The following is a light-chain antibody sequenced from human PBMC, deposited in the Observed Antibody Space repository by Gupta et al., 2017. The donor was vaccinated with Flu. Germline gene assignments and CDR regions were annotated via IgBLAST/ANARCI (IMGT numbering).Light chain of an antibody. J-gene: IGLJ1*01. Sequence: SALTQPLSVSGAPGQSVTIACTGSSSNIGAGDDVHWYQQRPGTAPKLLIYANRNRPSGVPDRFSGSKSGTSASLVISGLQAEDEADYYCQSHDSSLSSNYVFGTGTKVSVL. CDR1: SSNIGAGDD. CDR2: ANR. CDR3: QSHDSSLSSNYV. V-gene: IGLV1-40*01.